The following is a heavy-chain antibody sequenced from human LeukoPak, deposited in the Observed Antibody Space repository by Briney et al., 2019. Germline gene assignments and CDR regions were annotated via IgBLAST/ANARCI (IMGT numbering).Heavy chain of an antibody. Sequence: SETLSLTCTVSGGSISSGGYYWSWIRQHPGKGLEWIGYIYYSGSTYYNPSLKSRVTISVDTSKNQFSLKLSSVTAADTAVYYCARGRAATIPFDYWGQGTLVTVSS. D-gene: IGHD5-12*01. CDR1: GGSISSGGYY. CDR3: ARGRAATIPFDY. V-gene: IGHV4-31*03. J-gene: IGHJ4*02. CDR2: IYYSGST.